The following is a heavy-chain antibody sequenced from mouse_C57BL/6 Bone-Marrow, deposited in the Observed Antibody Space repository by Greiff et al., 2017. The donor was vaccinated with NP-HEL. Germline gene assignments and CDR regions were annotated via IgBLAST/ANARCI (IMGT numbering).Heavy chain of an antibody. V-gene: IGHV3-8*01. CDR3: ARSNYYGSRGY. CDR1: GYSITSDY. CDR2: ISYSGST. D-gene: IGHD1-1*01. J-gene: IGHJ2*01. Sequence: EVKLQESGPGLAKPSQTLSLTCSVTGYSITSDYWNWIRKFPGNKLEYMGYISYSGSTYYNPSLKNRISITRDTSKNRYYLQLNSVTTDDTATYYCARSNYYGSRGYWGQGTTLTVSS.